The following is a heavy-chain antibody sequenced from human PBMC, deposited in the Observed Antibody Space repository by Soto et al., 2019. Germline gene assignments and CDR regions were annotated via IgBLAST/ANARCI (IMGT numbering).Heavy chain of an antibody. D-gene: IGHD5-18*01. CDR1: GGSFSGYY. Sequence: SETLSLTCAVYGGSFSGYYWSWIRQPPGKGLEWIGEINHSGSTNYNPSLKSRVTISVDTSKNQFSLKLSSVTAADTAVYYCARIKLGLRGKQGDTWGQETLLTASS. J-gene: IGHJ4*02. CDR2: INHSGST. CDR3: ARIKLGLRGKQGDT. V-gene: IGHV4-34*01.